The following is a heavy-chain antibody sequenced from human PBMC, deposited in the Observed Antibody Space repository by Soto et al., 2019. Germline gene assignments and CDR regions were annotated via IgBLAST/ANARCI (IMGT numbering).Heavy chain of an antibody. CDR2: IYYSGST. Sequence: SETVSLTCTFSCGSISSSSYYWGWIRQPPGKGLEWIGSIYYSGSTYYNPSLKSRVTISVDTSKNQFSLKLSSVTAADTAVYYCASRAVTTSFEYYYYGMDVWGQGTTVTVSS. V-gene: IGHV4-39*01. J-gene: IGHJ6*02. CDR3: ASRAVTTSFEYYYYGMDV. D-gene: IGHD4-4*01. CDR1: CGSISSSSYY.